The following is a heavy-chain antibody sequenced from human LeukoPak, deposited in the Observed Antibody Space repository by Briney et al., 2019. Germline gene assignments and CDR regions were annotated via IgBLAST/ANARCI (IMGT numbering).Heavy chain of an antibody. CDR2: INHSGST. Sequence: PSETLSLTCAVYGGSFSGYYWSWIRQPPEKGLEWIGEINHSGSTNYNPSLKSRVTISVDTSKNQFSLKLSSVTAADTAVYYCARGRDTNWGSPDCWGQGTLVTVSS. V-gene: IGHV4-34*01. CDR1: GGSFSGYY. D-gene: IGHD7-27*01. J-gene: IGHJ4*02. CDR3: ARGRDTNWGSPDC.